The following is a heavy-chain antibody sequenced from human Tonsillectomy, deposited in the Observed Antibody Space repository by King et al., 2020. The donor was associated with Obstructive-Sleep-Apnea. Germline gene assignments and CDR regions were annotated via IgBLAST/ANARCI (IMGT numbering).Heavy chain of an antibody. CDR1: GGSISSSSYY. J-gene: IGHJ5*02. CDR3: ARDRSYTSSSFSSWFDP. Sequence: QLQESGPGLVKPSETLSLTCTVSGGSISSSSYYWGWIRQPPGKGLEWIGSIYYSGSTYYNPSLKSRFTISVDTSKNQFSLKLSSVTAAATAVYYCARDRSYTSSSFSSWFDPWGQGTLVTVSS. D-gene: IGHD6-6*01. CDR2: IYYSGST. V-gene: IGHV4-39*07.